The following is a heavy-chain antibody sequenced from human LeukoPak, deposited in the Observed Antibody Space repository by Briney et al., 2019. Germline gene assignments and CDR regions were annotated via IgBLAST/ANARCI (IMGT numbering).Heavy chain of an antibody. CDR1: GYSFTTYW. V-gene: IGHV5-51*01. Sequence: GESLKISCKVSGYSFTTYWIGWVRQMPGKGLEWMGIIHPADSDTRYSPSFQGQVTISADKSISTAYLQWSSLKASDTAMYYCARLPYYDFWSGPYYYYYMDVWGKGTTVTVSS. D-gene: IGHD3-3*01. J-gene: IGHJ6*03. CDR3: ARLPYYDFWSGPYYYYYMDV. CDR2: IHPADSDT.